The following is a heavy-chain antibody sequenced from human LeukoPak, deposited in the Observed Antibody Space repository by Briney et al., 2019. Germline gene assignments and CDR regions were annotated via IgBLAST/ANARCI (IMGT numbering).Heavy chain of an antibody. J-gene: IGHJ4*02. Sequence: GGSLRLSCAASGFTFSTYSINWVRQAPGKGLEWVANIKQDGSEKYYVDSVKGRFTISRDNAKNSLYLQMNSLRAEDTAVYYCARRWSSSLNHYFDYWGQGTLVTVSS. CDR1: GFTFSTYS. CDR3: ARRWSSSLNHYFDY. CDR2: IKQDGSEK. D-gene: IGHD6-13*01. V-gene: IGHV3-7*01.